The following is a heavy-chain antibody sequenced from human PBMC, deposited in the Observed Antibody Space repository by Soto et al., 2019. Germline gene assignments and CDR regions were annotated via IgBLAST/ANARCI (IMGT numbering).Heavy chain of an antibody. Sequence: QVQLQESGPGLVKPSETLSLTCTVSGGSISSYYWSWIRQPPGKGLEWIGYIYYGGSTNYNPSLKSRVTISAATSMIQFALKLSSVPAPDTAVYYCARHRPSAGLTDYYSYYMDVWCKGTTVTVSS. CDR3: ARHRPSAGLTDYYSYYMDV. D-gene: IGHD7-27*01. V-gene: IGHV4-59*08. J-gene: IGHJ6*03. CDR2: IYYGGST. CDR1: GGSISSYY.